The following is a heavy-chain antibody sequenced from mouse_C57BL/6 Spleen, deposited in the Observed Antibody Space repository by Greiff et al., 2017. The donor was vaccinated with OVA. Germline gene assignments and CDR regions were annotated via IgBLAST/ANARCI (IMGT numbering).Heavy chain of an antibody. D-gene: IGHD2-3*01. V-gene: IGHV1-55*01. J-gene: IGHJ4*01. CDR2: IYPGSGST. CDR3: ERDDSYYGYAMDY. CDR1: GYTFTSYW. Sequence: VQLQQPGAELVKPGASVKMSCKASGYTFTSYWITWVKQRPGQGLEWIGDIYPGSGSTNYNEKFKSKATLTVDTSSSTAYMQLSSLTSEDSAVYYCERDDSYYGYAMDYWGQGTSVTVSS.